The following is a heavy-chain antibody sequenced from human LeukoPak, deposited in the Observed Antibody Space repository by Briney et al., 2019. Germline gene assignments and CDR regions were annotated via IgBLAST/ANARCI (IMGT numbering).Heavy chain of an antibody. V-gene: IGHV1-2*02. CDR1: GYTFTGYY. CDR3: ARDSTVAARRLSRVNWFDP. CDR2: INPNSGGT. D-gene: IGHD6-6*01. Sequence: GASVKVSCKASGYTFTGYYMHWVRQAPGQGLEWMGWINPNSGGTNYAQKFQGRVTMTRDTSISTAYMELSRLRSDDTAVYYCARDSTVAARRLSRVNWFDPWGQGTLVTVSS. J-gene: IGHJ5*02.